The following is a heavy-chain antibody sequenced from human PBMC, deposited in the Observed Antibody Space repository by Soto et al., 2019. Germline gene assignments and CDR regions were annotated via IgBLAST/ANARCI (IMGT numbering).Heavy chain of an antibody. CDR2: IIPILGTA. V-gene: IGHV1-69*13. J-gene: IGHJ4*02. Sequence: SVKVSCKASGGTFSSYAISWVRQAPGQGLEWMGGIIPILGTANYAQKFQGRVTITADESTSTAYMELSSLRSEDTAVYYCAGPELNSGYDSSFDYWGQGTLVTVSS. CDR1: GGTFSSYA. CDR3: AGPELNSGYDSSFDY. D-gene: IGHD5-12*01.